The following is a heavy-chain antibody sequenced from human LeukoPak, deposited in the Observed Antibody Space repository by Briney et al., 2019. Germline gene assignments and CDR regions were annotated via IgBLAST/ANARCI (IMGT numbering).Heavy chain of an antibody. CDR3: ARDGSGRVPEMSAPDY. D-gene: IGHD3-10*01. J-gene: IGHJ4*02. CDR2: IRSSSRTI. Sequence: GVLRLSCAASGFTFSSYSMNWVRQAPGKGLEWVSYIRSSSRTIYYADSVKGRFTISRDNAKNSLYLQMNSLRAEDTAVYYCARDGSGRVPEMSAPDYWGQGTLVTVSS. V-gene: IGHV3-48*01. CDR1: GFTFSSYS.